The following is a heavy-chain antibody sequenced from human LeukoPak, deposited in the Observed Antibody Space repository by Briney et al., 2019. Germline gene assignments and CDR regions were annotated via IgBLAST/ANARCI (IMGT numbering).Heavy chain of an antibody. D-gene: IGHD4-17*01. V-gene: IGHV3-33*01. CDR1: GFTFSSYG. Sequence: GGSLRLSCAASGFTFSSYGMHWVRQAPGKGLEWVAVIWYDGSNKYYADSVKGRFTMSRDNSKNTLYLQMNSLRAEDTAVYYCARKDYGDYYFDYWGQGTLVTVSS. CDR2: IWYDGSNK. CDR3: ARKDYGDYYFDY. J-gene: IGHJ4*02.